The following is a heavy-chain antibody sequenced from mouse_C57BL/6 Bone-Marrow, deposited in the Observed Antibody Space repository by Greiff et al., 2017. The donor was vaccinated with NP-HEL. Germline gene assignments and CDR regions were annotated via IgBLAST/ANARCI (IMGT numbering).Heavy chain of an antibody. CDR1: GYTFTSYW. CDR2: IHPNSGST. CDR3: AGWALGWEFAY. J-gene: IGHJ3*01. V-gene: IGHV1-64*01. Sequence: QVQLQQPGAELVKPGASVKLSCKASGYTFTSYWMHWVKQRPGQGLEWIGMIHPNSGSTNYNEKFKSKATLTVDKYSSTAYMQLGSVTSGDSAVYYCAGWALGWEFAYWGQGTLVTVSA. D-gene: IGHD3-3*01.